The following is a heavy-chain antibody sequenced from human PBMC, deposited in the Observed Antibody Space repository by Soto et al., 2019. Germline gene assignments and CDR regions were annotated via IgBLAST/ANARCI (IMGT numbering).Heavy chain of an antibody. Sequence: GGSLRLSCAASGFTFSSYSMNWVRQAPGKGLEWVSSISSSSSYIYYADSVKGRFTISRDNAKNSLYLQMNSLRAEDTAVYYCARDLFLGYDFWSGFAYWGQGTLVTVSS. CDR1: GFTFSSYS. CDR2: ISSSSSYI. V-gene: IGHV3-21*01. CDR3: ARDLFLGYDFWSGFAY. J-gene: IGHJ4*02. D-gene: IGHD3-3*01.